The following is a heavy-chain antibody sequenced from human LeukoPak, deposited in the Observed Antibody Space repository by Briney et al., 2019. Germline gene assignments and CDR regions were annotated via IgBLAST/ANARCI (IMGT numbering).Heavy chain of an antibody. CDR2: ISAYNGNT. Sequence: ASVKVSCKASGYTFTSYGISWVRQAPGQGLEWMGWISAYNGNTNYAQKLHGRVTMTTDTSTSTAYMELRSLRSDDTAVYYCARLEYIASAFNWFDPWGQGTLVTVSS. CDR3: ARLEYIASAFNWFDP. V-gene: IGHV1-18*01. D-gene: IGHD6-13*01. J-gene: IGHJ5*02. CDR1: GYTFTSYG.